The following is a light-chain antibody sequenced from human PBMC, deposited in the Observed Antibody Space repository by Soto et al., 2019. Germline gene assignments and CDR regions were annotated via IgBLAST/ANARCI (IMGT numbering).Light chain of an antibody. CDR2: DAS. Sequence: DIQMTQSPSSLSASVGDRVSITCQASQDISTFLHWYQQKPGQAPKLLIYDASNLETGVPSRFSGTGSGTDFTLTITRLQSEDFAAYYCQQFEDLPLSFGPGTTVDI. V-gene: IGKV1-33*01. J-gene: IGKJ3*01. CDR1: QDISTF. CDR3: QQFEDLPLS.